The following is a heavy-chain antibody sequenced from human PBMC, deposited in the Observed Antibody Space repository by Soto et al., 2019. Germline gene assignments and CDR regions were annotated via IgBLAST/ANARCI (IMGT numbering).Heavy chain of an antibody. CDR2: IYPGDSDT. CDR1: GYTFSNFW. D-gene: IGHD3-10*01. J-gene: IGHJ6*02. V-gene: IGHV5-51*01. Sequence: PGESLKISCKGSGYTFSNFWIGWVRQMPGKGLEWMGIIYPGDSDTRYSPSFQGQVTMSADKSISTAYLQWNTLKASDTAMYYWARQVGPSGSGMDGWGQGTLVTVSS. CDR3: ARQVGPSGSGMDG.